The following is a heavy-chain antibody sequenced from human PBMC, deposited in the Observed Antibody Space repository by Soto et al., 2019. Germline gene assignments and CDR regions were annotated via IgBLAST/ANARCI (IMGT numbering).Heavy chain of an antibody. D-gene: IGHD3-22*01. CDR3: ARHVPTREYYDSWEFDY. CDR2: IYYSGST. CDR1: GGSISSSSYY. V-gene: IGHV4-39*01. J-gene: IGHJ4*02. Sequence: SETLSLTCTVSGGSISSSSYYWGWIRQPPGKGLEWIGSIYYSGSTYYNPSLKSRVTISVDTSKNQFSLKLSSVTAADTAVYYCARHVPTREYYDSWEFDYWGQGTLVTVS.